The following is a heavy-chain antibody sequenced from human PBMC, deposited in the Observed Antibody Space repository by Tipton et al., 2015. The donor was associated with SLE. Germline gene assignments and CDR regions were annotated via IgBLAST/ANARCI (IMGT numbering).Heavy chain of an antibody. CDR1: GGSISSYY. CDR3: ASGGYGSGSHYLGGWFDP. V-gene: IGHV4-4*08. CDR2: IYTSGST. Sequence: TLSLTCTVSGGSISSYYWSWIRQSPGTGLEWIGYIYTSGSTNYNPSLKSRVTISADPSKNQFSLKLSSVTAADTAVYYCASGGYGSGSHYLGGWFDPWGRGTLVTVSS. D-gene: IGHD3-10*01. J-gene: IGHJ5*02.